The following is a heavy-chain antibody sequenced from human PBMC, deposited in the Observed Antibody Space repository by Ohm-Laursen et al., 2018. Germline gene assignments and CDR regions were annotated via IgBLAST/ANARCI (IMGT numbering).Heavy chain of an antibody. D-gene: IGHD6-6*01. CDR2: INHSGST. V-gene: IGHV4-34*01. J-gene: IGHJ4*02. Sequence: PSDTLSLTWSVYGGSFSGYYWSWIRQPPGKGLEWIGEINHSGSTNYNPSLKSRVTISVDTSKNQFSLKLSSVTAADTAVYYCAGNSSSPTYWGQGTLVTVSS. CDR3: AGNSSSPTY. CDR1: GGSFSGYY.